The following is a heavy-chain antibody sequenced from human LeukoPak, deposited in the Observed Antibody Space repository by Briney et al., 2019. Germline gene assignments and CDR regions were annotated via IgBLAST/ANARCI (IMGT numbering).Heavy chain of an antibody. J-gene: IGHJ5*02. CDR3: ARAPSIVVVAAAANWFDP. Sequence: SVKVSCKASGGTFSSYAISWVRQAPGQGLEWMGRIIPILGIANYAQKFQGRVAITADKSTSTAYMELSSLRSEDTAVYYCARAPSIVVVAAAANWFDPWGQGTLVTVSS. CDR2: IIPILGIA. V-gene: IGHV1-69*04. CDR1: GGTFSSYA. D-gene: IGHD2-2*01.